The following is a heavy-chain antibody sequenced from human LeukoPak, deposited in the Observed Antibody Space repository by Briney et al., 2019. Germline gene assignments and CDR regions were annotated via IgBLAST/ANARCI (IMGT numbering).Heavy chain of an antibody. CDR2: INPNSGGT. J-gene: IGHJ6*03. D-gene: IGHD6-13*01. CDR1: GYTFTGYY. V-gene: IGHV1-2*02. Sequence: GASVKVSCKASGYTFTGYYMHWVRQAPGQGLEWMGWINPNSGGTNYAQKFQGRVTMTRDTSISTAYMELSRLRSDDTAVNYCAGAAPGYYYYYMDVWGKGTTVTVSS. CDR3: AGAAPGYYYYYMDV.